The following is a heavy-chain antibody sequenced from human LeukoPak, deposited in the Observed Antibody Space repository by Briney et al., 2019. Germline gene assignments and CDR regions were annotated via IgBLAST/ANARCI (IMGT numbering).Heavy chain of an antibody. CDR3: ARVLRGVAVLFDP. CDR2: MNPNSGNT. V-gene: IGHV1-8*01. J-gene: IGHJ5*02. Sequence: ASVKVSCKASGYTFTSYDINWVRQATGQGLEWRGWMNPNSGNTGYAQKFQGRVTMTRNTSISTAYMELSSLRSEDTAVYYCARVLRGVAVLFDPWGQGTLVTVSS. CDR1: GYTFTSYD. D-gene: IGHD6-19*01.